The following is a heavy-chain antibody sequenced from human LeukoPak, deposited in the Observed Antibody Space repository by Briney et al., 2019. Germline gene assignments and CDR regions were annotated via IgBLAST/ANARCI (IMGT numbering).Heavy chain of an antibody. D-gene: IGHD6-13*01. J-gene: IGHJ4*02. CDR3: ARGNHIAAAGTS. V-gene: IGHV1-69*13. Sequence: SVKVSCKASGGTFSSYAISWGRPAPGQGLEWMGGIIPILGTENYAQKFQGRVTITADESTSTAYMELSSMRSEDTAVYYCARGNHIAAAGTSWGQGTLVTVSS. CDR2: IIPILGTE. CDR1: GGTFSSYA.